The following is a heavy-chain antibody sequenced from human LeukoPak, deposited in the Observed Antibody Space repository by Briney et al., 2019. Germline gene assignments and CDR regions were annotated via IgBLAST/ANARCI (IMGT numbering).Heavy chain of an antibody. D-gene: IGHD3-22*01. CDR3: AKDHESDGYPCLDH. V-gene: IGHV3-23*01. CDR2: ISARGP. CDR1: GFTFSRLA. Sequence: GGSLRLSCAASGFTFSRLAMTWVRQAPGKGLEWVSTISARGPYYADAVRGRFTISRDNSRNTLPPQMDRLRAEDTAVYYCAKDHESDGYPCLDHWGLGTLVTVSS. J-gene: IGHJ4*02.